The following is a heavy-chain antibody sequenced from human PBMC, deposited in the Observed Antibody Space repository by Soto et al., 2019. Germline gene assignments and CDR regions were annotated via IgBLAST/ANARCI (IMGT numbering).Heavy chain of an antibody. CDR1: CGSINSSSYF. CDR2: IYYRGTP. Sequence: SETLALTCSVSCGSINSSSYFWGWVRQPPGNGLEWIGRIYYRGTPYYNPSLRSRVTMSVDTSKNQFALKLSSVTAADTAVFYCARHYSSGSRNWFDPWGQGTLVTVS. J-gene: IGHJ5*02. V-gene: IGHV4-39*01. CDR3: ARHYSSGSRNWFDP. D-gene: IGHD6-19*01.